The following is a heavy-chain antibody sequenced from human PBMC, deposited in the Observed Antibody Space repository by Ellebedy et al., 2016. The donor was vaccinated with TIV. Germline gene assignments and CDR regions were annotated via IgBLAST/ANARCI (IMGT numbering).Heavy chain of an antibody. CDR3: ARWGDDYMDAYYFDY. J-gene: IGHJ4*02. Sequence: ASVKVSCXASGYTFTGYYMHWIRQAPGQGLEWMGWINPNGGIKYAQKFQGRVTMTRDTSISTAYMELRRLRSDDTAVYYCARWGDDYMDAYYFDYWGQGTLITVSS. V-gene: IGHV1-2*02. D-gene: IGHD4-11*01. CDR1: GYTFTGYY. CDR2: INPNGGI.